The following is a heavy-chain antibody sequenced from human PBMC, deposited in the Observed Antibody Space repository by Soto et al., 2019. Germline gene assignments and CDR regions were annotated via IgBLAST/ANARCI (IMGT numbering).Heavy chain of an antibody. CDR2: VNDDASTI. D-gene: IGHD1-1*01. V-gene: IGHV3-74*01. Sequence: EVQLVESGGGLVQPGGSLRLSCAASGFSFSRDWMHWVRQAPGKGLEWVSRVNDDASTINYADSVKGRFSISRDNARNTLYLQMNTLGFEDTAVYYCVRWAEHWGQGPLVTVSS. CDR1: GFSFSRDW. CDR3: VRWAEH. J-gene: IGHJ4*01.